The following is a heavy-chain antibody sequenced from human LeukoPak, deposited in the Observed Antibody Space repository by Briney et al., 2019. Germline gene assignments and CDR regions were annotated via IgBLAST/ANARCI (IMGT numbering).Heavy chain of an antibody. D-gene: IGHD2-2*01. V-gene: IGHV4-34*01. CDR3: ARKALLGYCSSTSCYPRGIFDY. CDR1: GGSFSGYY. J-gene: IGHJ4*02. Sequence: SETLSLTCAVYGGSFSGYYWSWIRQPPGKGLEWIGEINHSGSTNYNPSLKSRVTISVDTSKNQFSLRLSSVTAADTAVYYCARKALLGYCSSTSCYPRGIFDYWGQGTLVTVSS. CDR2: INHSGST.